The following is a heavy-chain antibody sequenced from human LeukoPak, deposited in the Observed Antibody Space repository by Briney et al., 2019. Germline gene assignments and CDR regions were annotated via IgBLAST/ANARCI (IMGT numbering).Heavy chain of an antibody. J-gene: IGHJ4*02. V-gene: IGHV3-23*01. CDR1: GFTFSSYD. Sequence: PGGSLRLSCAASGFTFSSYDMNWVRQAPGKGLEWVSAISGSGGSTYYADSVKGRFTISRDNSKNTLYLQMNSLRAEDTAVYYCAKGYCSSTSCLFDYWGQGTLVTVSS. CDR2: ISGSGGST. D-gene: IGHD2-2*01. CDR3: AKGYCSSTSCLFDY.